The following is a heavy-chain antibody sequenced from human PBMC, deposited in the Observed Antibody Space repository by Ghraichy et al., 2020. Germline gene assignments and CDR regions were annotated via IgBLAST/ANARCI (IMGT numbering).Heavy chain of an antibody. J-gene: IGHJ6*02. CDR1: GFTFSSYS. V-gene: IGHV3-48*02. Sequence: GGSLRLSCAASGFTFSSYSMNWVRQAPGKGLEWVSYISSSSSTIYYADSVKGRFTISRDNAKNSLYLQMNSLRDEDTAVYYCARTLGGQYQLLSRTEDNGIQNHYYYYGMDVWGQGTTVTVSS. D-gene: IGHD2-2*01. CDR2: ISSSSSTI. CDR3: ARTLGGQYQLLSRTEDNGIQNHYYYYGMDV.